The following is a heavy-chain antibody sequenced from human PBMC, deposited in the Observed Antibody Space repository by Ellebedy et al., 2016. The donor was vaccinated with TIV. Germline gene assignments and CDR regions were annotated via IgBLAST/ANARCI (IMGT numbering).Heavy chain of an antibody. D-gene: IGHD6-13*01. CDR2: INPNSGDT. Sequence: AASVKVSCKASGYIFTGYYMHWVRQAPGQGLEWMGWINPNSGDTSYAQKFQGRVTMTRDTSISTAYMELSTLRSDDTAVYYCARDAEEAAGRYNWFDPWGQGTLVTVSS. CDR3: ARDAEEAAGRYNWFDP. J-gene: IGHJ5*02. V-gene: IGHV1-2*02. CDR1: GYIFTGYY.